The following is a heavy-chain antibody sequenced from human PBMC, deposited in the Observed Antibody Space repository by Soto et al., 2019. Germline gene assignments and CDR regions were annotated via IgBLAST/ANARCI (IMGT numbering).Heavy chain of an antibody. CDR1: GGSFGRNN. V-gene: IGHV4-59*08. D-gene: IGHD2-21*01. CDR2: IYYGGST. J-gene: IGHJ5*02. Sequence: PSETLSLTCTVSGGSFGRNNWHWIRQPPGKGLEWVGYIYYGGSTSYNPSLNSRVTISLETSKSQFSLRLSSVTAADTAVYYCARLGAYYQSLAPWGPGTLVT. CDR3: ARLGAYYQSLAP.